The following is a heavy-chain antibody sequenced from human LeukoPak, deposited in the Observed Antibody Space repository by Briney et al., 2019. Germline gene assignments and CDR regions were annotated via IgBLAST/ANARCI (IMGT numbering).Heavy chain of an antibody. CDR3: ARDTDWFDP. J-gene: IGHJ5*02. V-gene: IGHV4-59*01. Sequence: SETLSLTCTVSGGSIGSYYWSWIRQPPGKGLEWIGYIYYSGSTNYNPSLKSRVTISVDTSKNQFSLKLSSVTAADTAVYYCARDTDWFDPWGQGTLVTVSS. CDR2: IYYSGST. CDR1: GGSIGSYY.